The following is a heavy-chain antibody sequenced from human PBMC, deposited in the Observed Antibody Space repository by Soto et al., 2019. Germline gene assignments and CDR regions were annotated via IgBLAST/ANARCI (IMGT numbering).Heavy chain of an antibody. V-gene: IGHV3-7*05. Sequence: EVHLVESGGGLVQSGGSLRLSCAASGYTFSNHWMTWVRQAPGKGLEWVASVKQDGSEIYYGDSVKGRFTISRDNAKNSLFLQLNSLRAEDTAMYNCARDPGISSGWYYFDYWGQGTLVTVSS. CDR3: ARDPGISSGWYYFDY. CDR2: VKQDGSEI. D-gene: IGHD6-19*01. J-gene: IGHJ4*02. CDR1: GYTFSNHW.